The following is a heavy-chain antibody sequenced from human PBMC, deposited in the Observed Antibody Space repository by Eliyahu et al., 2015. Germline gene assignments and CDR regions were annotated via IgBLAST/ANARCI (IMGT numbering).Heavy chain of an antibody. CDR2: IYLGDSDT. J-gene: IGHJ3*02. CDR1: GNSFXSYW. Sequence: EVQLXQSGAEVKKPGESXXISCKGSGNSFXSYWIGWVRQMPGKGLEWLGIIYLGDSDTRYSPSFQXQVTISADMSIGTAYLQWSSLRASDTAMYYCARRLDWGMATVAAFDIWGQGTMVTVSS. D-gene: IGHD5-24*01. V-gene: IGHV5-51*03. CDR3: ARRLDWGMATVAAFDI.